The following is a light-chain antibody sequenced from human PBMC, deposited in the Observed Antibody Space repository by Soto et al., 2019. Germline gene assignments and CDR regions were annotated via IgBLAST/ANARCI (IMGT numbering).Light chain of an antibody. Sequence: PGERATLSCRASQGVSSSYLAWYQQKPGQPPRLLIYGASSRATGIPDRFSGSGSGTDFTLTISRLEPEDFAVFYCQHYDSLPITFGQGTRLDTK. CDR1: QGVSSSY. J-gene: IGKJ5*01. CDR2: GAS. CDR3: QHYDSLPIT. V-gene: IGKV3-20*01.